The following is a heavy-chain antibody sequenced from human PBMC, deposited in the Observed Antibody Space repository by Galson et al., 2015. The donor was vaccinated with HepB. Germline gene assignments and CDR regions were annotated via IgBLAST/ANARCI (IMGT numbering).Heavy chain of an antibody. D-gene: IGHD5-24*01. J-gene: IGHJ2*01. CDR1: GGTFNNFG. CDR2: IIPNFRTA. Sequence: SVKVSCKASGGTFNNFGINWIRQAPGQGLEWMGGIIPNFRTANYHQDFQGRLTMTVDESTYTAYMELSSLTSDDTAIYFCARDRDGYNFWYFDLWGRGTLVTVSS. V-gene: IGHV1-69*13. CDR3: ARDRDGYNFWYFDL.